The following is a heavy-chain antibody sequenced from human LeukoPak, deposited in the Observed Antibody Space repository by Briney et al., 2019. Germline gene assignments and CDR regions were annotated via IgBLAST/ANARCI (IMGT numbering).Heavy chain of an antibody. V-gene: IGHV3-74*01. J-gene: IGHJ4*02. D-gene: IGHD1-26*01. Sequence: GGSLRLSCAASGFTFGTYWMHWVRQAPGKGLVWVARISSDGSATIYTDSVRGRFTISRDNPKNTLYLQMNNLRAEDTAIYYCANLGGSYFGDYWGQGTLVTVSS. CDR2: ISSDGSAT. CDR3: ANLGGSYFGDY. CDR1: GFTFGTYW.